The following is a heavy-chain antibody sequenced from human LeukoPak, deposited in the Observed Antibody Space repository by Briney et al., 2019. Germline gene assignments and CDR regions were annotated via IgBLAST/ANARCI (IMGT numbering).Heavy chain of an antibody. CDR2: ISYDGSNK. CDR1: GFTFSSYA. Sequence: GRSLRLSCAASGFTFSSYAMHWVRQAPGKGLEWVAVISYDGSNKYYADSVKGRFTISRDNAKNTLYLQMNSLRAEDTAVYYCARGYCSSTSCYYASWFDPWGQGTLVTVSS. D-gene: IGHD2-2*01. J-gene: IGHJ5*02. V-gene: IGHV3-30-3*01. CDR3: ARGYCSSTSCYYASWFDP.